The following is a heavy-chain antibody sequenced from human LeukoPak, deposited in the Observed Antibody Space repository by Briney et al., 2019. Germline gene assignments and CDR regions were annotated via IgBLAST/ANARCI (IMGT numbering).Heavy chain of an antibody. CDR3: AKTYYYDSSGYSPFDY. Sequence: AGGSLRLSCAASVFTFSSYAMSWVRQAPGKGLEWVSAISGSGGSTYNADSVKGRFTISRDNSKNTLYLQMNSLRAEDTAVYYCAKTYYYDSSGYSPFDYWGQGTLVTVSS. V-gene: IGHV3-23*01. J-gene: IGHJ4*02. CDR2: ISGSGGST. D-gene: IGHD3-22*01. CDR1: VFTFSSYA.